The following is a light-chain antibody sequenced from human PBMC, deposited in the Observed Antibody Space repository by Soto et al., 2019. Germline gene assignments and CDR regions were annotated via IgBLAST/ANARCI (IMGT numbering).Light chain of an antibody. J-gene: IGLJ1*01. CDR3: SSYTTRNTRKIV. Sequence: QSVLTQPASVSGSPGQSITISCTGTSSDVGGYNYVSWYQHHPGKAPKLMIYDVSNRPSGVSNRFSGSKSGNTASLTISGLQPEDEADYYCSSYTTRNTRKIVFGTGTMVTVL. V-gene: IGLV2-14*03. CDR2: DVS. CDR1: SSDVGGYNY.